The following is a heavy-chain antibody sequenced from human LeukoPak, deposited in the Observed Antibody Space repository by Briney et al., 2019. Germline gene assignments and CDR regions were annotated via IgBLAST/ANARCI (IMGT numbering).Heavy chain of an antibody. CDR2: INPSGGST. Sequence: ASVKVSCKASGYTFTSYYMHWVRQAPGQGLEWMGIINPSGGSTSYAQKFQGRVTMTRDTSTSTVYMELSSLRSEDTAVYYCARTLGGGYSSGWFDYWGQGTLVTVSS. D-gene: IGHD6-19*01. CDR3: ARTLGGGYSSGWFDY. J-gene: IGHJ4*02. CDR1: GYTFTSYY. V-gene: IGHV1-46*01.